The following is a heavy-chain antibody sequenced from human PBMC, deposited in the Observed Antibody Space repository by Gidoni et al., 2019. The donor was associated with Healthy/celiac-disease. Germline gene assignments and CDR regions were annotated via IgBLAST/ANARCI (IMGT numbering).Heavy chain of an antibody. V-gene: IGHV4-61*02. CDR1: GGSISSGSYY. Sequence: QVQLQESGPGLVKPSQTLSLTCTVSGGSISSGSYYWSWIRQPAGKGLEWIGRIYTSGSTNYTPSLKSRVTISVDTSKNQFSLKLSSVTAADTAVYYCARDSGDDYGDYGWFDPWGQGTLVTVSS. J-gene: IGHJ5*02. CDR2: IYTSGST. D-gene: IGHD4-17*01. CDR3: ARDSGDDYGDYGWFDP.